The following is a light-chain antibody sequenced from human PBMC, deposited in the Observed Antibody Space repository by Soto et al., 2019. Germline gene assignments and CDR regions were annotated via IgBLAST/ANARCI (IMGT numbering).Light chain of an antibody. Sequence: IQMTQSRSTLAASVVDRVNITCRASQSISSWLAWYQQKPGKAPKRLIYAASTLQSGVPSRFSGSGSGTEFTLTISSLQPEDVATYYCLQHNTYPWTFGQGTKV. V-gene: IGKV1-5*01. CDR2: AAS. CDR1: QSISSW. CDR3: LQHNTYPWT. J-gene: IGKJ1*01.